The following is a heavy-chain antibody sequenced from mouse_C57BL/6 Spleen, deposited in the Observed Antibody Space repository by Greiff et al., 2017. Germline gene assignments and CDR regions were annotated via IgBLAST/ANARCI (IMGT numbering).Heavy chain of an antibody. J-gene: IGHJ1*03. V-gene: IGHV5-4*03. CDR3: AKRGYGSSYVGYFDV. CDR2: ISDGGSYT. D-gene: IGHD1-1*01. Sequence: EVKLMESGGGLVKPGGSLKLSCAASGFTFSSYAMSWVRQTPEKRLEWVATISDGGSYTYYPDNVKGRFTISRDNAKNNLYLQMSHLKSEDTAMYYCAKRGYGSSYVGYFDVWGTGTTGTVSS. CDR1: GFTFSSYA.